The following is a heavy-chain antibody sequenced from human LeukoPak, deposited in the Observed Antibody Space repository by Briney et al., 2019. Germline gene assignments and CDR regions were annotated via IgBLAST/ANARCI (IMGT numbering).Heavy chain of an antibody. J-gene: IGHJ4*02. D-gene: IGHD2-2*02. V-gene: IGHV3-7*03. CDR1: GFTFSTYW. CDR3: AGDAIPGHFDY. Sequence: GGSLRLSCAASGFTFSTYWMRWVRQAPGKGLEWVANINQDGSQTYYVGSVKGRFTISRDNAKNLVHLQMNSLRGEDTAVYYCAGDAIPGHFDYWGQGILVTVSS. CDR2: INQDGSQT.